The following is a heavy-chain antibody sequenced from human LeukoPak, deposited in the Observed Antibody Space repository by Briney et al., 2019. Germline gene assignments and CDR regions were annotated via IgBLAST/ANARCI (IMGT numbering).Heavy chain of an antibody. CDR2: ISWNSGSI. D-gene: IGHD4-23*01. J-gene: IGHJ6*02. CDR3: AKAIPGGNSFYYYYGMDV. CDR1: GFTFDDYA. V-gene: IGHV3-9*01. Sequence: PGGSLRLSCAASGFTFDDYAMHWVRQAPGKGLEWVSGISWNSGSIGYADSVKGRFTISRDNAKNSLYLQMNSLRAEDTALYYCAKAIPGGNSFYYYYGMDVWGQGTTVTVSS.